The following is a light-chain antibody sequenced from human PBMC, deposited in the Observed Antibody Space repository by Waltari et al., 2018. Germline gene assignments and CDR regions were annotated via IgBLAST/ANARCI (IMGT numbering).Light chain of an antibody. CDR2: RAS. Sequence: DIQMTQSPSTVSASVGDRVTITCRTSQNIGPWLAWYQQKPGRAPNLLIYRASSLQSGVPSRFSGSGSGTEFTLTISRLEPEDFAVYYCQQYGGLPPWTFGQGTKVEIK. CDR1: QNIGPW. V-gene: IGKV1-5*03. J-gene: IGKJ1*01. CDR3: QQYGGLPPWT.